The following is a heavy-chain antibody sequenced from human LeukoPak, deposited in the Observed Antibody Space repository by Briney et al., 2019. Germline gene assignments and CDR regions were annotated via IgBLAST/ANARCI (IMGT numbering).Heavy chain of an antibody. Sequence: SQTLSLTCAVYGGSFSGYYWSWIRQPPGKGLEWIGEINHSGSTNYNPSLKSQVTISVDTSKNQFSLKLSSVTAADTAVYYCARGPSIMLPIDYWGQGTLVTVSS. V-gene: IGHV4-34*01. D-gene: IGHD3-16*01. J-gene: IGHJ4*02. CDR3: ARGPSIMLPIDY. CDR1: GGSFSGYY. CDR2: INHSGST.